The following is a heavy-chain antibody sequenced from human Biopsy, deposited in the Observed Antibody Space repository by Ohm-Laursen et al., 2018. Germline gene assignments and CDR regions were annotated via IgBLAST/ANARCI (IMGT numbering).Heavy chain of an antibody. Sequence: SLRLSCAASGFTFTSYAMHWVRQAPGKGLEWVAVISYDGSGEYYADSLQGRFIISRDNPKNTMDLQMNSLRAEDTAVYFCARDGKRWDYSTYFSWHFDLWGRGTPVTVSS. CDR1: GFTFTSYA. D-gene: IGHD4-11*01. V-gene: IGHV3-30*03. J-gene: IGHJ2*01. CDR3: ARDGKRWDYSTYFSWHFDL. CDR2: ISYDGSGE.